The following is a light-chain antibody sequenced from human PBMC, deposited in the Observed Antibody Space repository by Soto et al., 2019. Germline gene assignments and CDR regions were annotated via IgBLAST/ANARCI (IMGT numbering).Light chain of an antibody. CDR3: QQYNNWPPLT. V-gene: IGKV3-15*01. Sequence: EIVMTQSPATLSVSPGEKATLSCRASQSVSINLAWYQQKPGQAPRLLIYGASTRATGIPGRFSGSGSDTEFTLTISSLQSEDFALYYCQQYNNWPPLTFGGGTKVEIK. CDR1: QSVSIN. J-gene: IGKJ4*01. CDR2: GAS.